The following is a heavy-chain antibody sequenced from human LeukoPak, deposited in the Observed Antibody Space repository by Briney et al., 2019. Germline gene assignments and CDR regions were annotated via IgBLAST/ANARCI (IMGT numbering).Heavy chain of an antibody. CDR3: AREFRSVVFDY. D-gene: IGHD2-21*01. V-gene: IGHV3-23*01. CDR2: ISASGGTT. CDR1: GFTFSSYA. J-gene: IGHJ4*02. Sequence: PGGSLRLSCATSGFTFSSYAMGWVRQAPGKGLEWVSAISASGGTTFYTDSVKGRFTISRDNSKNTLYLQMNSLRAEDTAVYYCAREFRSVVFDYWGQGTLVTVSS.